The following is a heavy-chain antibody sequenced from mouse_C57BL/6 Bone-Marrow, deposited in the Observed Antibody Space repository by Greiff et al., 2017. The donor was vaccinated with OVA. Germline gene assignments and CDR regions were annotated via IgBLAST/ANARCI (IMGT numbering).Heavy chain of an antibody. CDR1: GYTFTSYG. CDR3: AREDGYLAWFAY. CDR2: IYPRSGNT. J-gene: IGHJ3*01. V-gene: IGHV1-81*01. D-gene: IGHD2-3*01. Sequence: QVQLQQSGAELARPGASVKLSCKASGYTFTSYGISWVKQRTGQGLAWIGEIYPRSGNTYYNEKFTGKATLPADKSSSTAYMELRSLTSEDSAVYFCAREDGYLAWFAYGGQGTLVTVSA.